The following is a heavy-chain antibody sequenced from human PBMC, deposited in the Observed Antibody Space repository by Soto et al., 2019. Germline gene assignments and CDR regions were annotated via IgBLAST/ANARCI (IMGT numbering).Heavy chain of an antibody. V-gene: IGHV4-4*02. CDR3: ARDREGGWGLEY. CDR2: MSHSGST. J-gene: IGHJ4*02. Sequence: QVQLQESGPGLVKPSGTLSLTCTVSGGSISSSNWWSWVRQPPGKGLEWIGEMSHSGSTNYNPSLKRRVTIAVDKSKTPLSLKLSFVTAADTAVYYCARDREGGWGLEYWGQGTLVTVSS. D-gene: IGHD6-19*01. CDR1: GGSISSSNW.